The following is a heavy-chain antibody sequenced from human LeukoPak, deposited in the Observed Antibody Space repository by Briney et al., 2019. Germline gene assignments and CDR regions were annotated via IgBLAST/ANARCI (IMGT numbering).Heavy chain of an antibody. V-gene: IGHV1-69*04. CDR1: GGTFSSYA. CDR3: ARGVRRGATVDYFDY. CDR2: IIPILGIA. D-gene: IGHD1-26*01. J-gene: IGHJ4*02. Sequence: ASVKVSCKASGGTFSSYAISWVRRAPGQGLEWMGRIIPILGIANYAQKFQGRVTITADKSTSTAYMELSSLRSEDTAVYYCARGVRRGATVDYFDYWGQGTLVTVSS.